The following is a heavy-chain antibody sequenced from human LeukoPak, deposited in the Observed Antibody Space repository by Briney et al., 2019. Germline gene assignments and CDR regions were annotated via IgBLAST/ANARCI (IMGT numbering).Heavy chain of an antibody. V-gene: IGHV1-18*01. Sequence: ASVKVSCKASGYTFTSYGISWVRQAPGQGLEWMGWISAYNGNTNYAQKLHGRVTMTTDTSTSTAYMELRSLRSDDTAVYYCARDPPTGTTFVFDYWGQGTLVTVSS. CDR3: ARDPPTGTTFVFDY. CDR1: GYTFTSYG. J-gene: IGHJ4*02. CDR2: ISAYNGNT. D-gene: IGHD1-1*01.